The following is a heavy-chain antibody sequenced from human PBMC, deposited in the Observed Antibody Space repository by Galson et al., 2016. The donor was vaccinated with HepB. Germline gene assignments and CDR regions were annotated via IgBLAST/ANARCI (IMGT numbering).Heavy chain of an antibody. D-gene: IGHD1-26*01. CDR2: ISRTSTTI. V-gene: IGHV3-48*02. Sequence: SLRLSCAASGFTFDTYTMNWVRQAPGKGLEWVSLISRTSTTITYADSVKGRFTVSRDNAKSTLFLQMNSLRDEDTAVYYCARSGEFDYWGQGTLVTASS. J-gene: IGHJ4*02. CDR1: GFTFDTYT. CDR3: ARSGEFDY.